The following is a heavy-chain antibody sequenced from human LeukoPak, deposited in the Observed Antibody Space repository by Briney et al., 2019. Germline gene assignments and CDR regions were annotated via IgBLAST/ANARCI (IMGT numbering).Heavy chain of an antibody. CDR2: ISGSGGST. D-gene: IGHD5-24*01. CDR1: GFTFSSYA. V-gene: IGHV3-23*01. Sequence: GGSLRLSCAASGFTFSSYAMSWVRQAPGKGLEWVSAISGSGGSTYYADSVKGRFTISRDNTKNSLYLQMNSLRAEDAAVYYCARDGPRLQEIYWGQGTLVTVSS. J-gene: IGHJ4*02. CDR3: ARDGPRLQEIY.